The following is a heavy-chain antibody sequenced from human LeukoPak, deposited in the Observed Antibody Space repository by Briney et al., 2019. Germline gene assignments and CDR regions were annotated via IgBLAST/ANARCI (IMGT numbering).Heavy chain of an antibody. J-gene: IGHJ6*02. CDR2: IYYSGST. CDR3: ARTYRSSHYGMDV. Sequence: SQTLSLTCTVPGGSISSGGYYWSWIRQHLGKGLEWIGYIYYSGSTYYNPSLKSRVTISVDTSKNQFSLKLSSVTAADTAVYYCARTYRSSHYGMDVWGQGTTVTVSS. CDR1: GGSISSGGYY. D-gene: IGHD6-6*01. V-gene: IGHV4-31*03.